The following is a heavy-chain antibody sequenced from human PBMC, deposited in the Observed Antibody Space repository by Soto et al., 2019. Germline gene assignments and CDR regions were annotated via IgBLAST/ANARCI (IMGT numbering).Heavy chain of an antibody. D-gene: IGHD3-3*01. Sequence: GGSLRLSCAASGFTFSNAWMSWVRQAPGKGLEWVGRIKSKTDGGTTDYAAPVKGRFTISRDDSKNTLYLQMNSLKTEDTAMYYCTTNYDFWSGYGYYYYGMDVWGQGTTVTVSS. V-gene: IGHV3-15*01. CDR2: IKSKTDGGTT. J-gene: IGHJ6*01. CDR3: TTNYDFWSGYGYYYYGMDV. CDR1: GFTFSNAW.